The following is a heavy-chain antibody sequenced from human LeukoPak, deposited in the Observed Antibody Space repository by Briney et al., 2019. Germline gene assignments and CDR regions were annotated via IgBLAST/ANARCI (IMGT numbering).Heavy chain of an antibody. CDR2: ISSSINYI. J-gene: IGHJ4*02. V-gene: IGHV3-21*01. Sequence: GSLRLSCAASGFTFSSYTMSWVREAPGKGLEWVSSISSSINYIYHADSVKGRFTISRDDAQNSVYLQMNSLKDEDTAVYYCARSRTSSPYDKNLNFWGQGTLVIVSS. CDR3: ARSRTSSPYDKNLNF. CDR1: GFTFSSYT. D-gene: IGHD1-14*01.